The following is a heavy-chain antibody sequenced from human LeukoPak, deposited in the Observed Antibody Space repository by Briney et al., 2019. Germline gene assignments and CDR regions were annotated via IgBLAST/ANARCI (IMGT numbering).Heavy chain of an antibody. Sequence: GGSLRLSCAASGFTFSSHAMSWVRQAPGKGLEWVSAISGSGGSTYYADSVKGRFTISRDNSKNTLYLQMNSLRAEDTAVYYCAKDSRMLLWFGVDYWGQGTLVTVSS. V-gene: IGHV3-23*01. J-gene: IGHJ4*02. CDR3: AKDSRMLLWFGVDY. CDR1: GFTFSSHA. D-gene: IGHD3-10*01. CDR2: ISGSGGST.